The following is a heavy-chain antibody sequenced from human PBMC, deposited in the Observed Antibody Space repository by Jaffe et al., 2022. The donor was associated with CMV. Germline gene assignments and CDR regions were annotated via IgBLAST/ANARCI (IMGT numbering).Heavy chain of an antibody. V-gene: IGHV1-24*01. CDR3: ATEGASLPAAIYYYYYGMDV. CDR2: FDPEDGET. Sequence: QVQLVQSGAEVKKPGASVKVSCKVSGYTLTELSMHWVRQAPGKGLEWMGGFDPEDGETIYAQKFQGRVTMTEDTSTDTAYMELSSLRSEDTAVYYCATEGASLPAAIYYYYYGMDVWGQGTTVTVSS. CDR1: GYTLTELS. J-gene: IGHJ6*02. D-gene: IGHD2-2*01.